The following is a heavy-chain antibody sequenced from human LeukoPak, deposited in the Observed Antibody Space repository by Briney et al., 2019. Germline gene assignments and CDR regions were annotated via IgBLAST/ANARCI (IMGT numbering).Heavy chain of an antibody. V-gene: IGHV3-30*04. CDR1: GFTFSSFA. CDR3: ARDPGPYYLDY. J-gene: IGHJ4*02. Sequence: GGSLRLSCAASGFTFSSFALHWVRQAPGKGLEWVAIISYEGKNKYYADSVKGRFTISRDNSKNTLYMQMNNLRPEDTAVYYCARDPGPYYLDYWGQGTLVTVSS. CDR2: ISYEGKNK.